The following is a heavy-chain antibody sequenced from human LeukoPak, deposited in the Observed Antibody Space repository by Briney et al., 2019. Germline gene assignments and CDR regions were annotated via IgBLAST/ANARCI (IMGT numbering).Heavy chain of an antibody. CDR1: GYTFTSYG. CDR2: ISGYNGNT. CDR3: TAVLRYYYYFDY. V-gene: IGHV1-18*01. J-gene: IGHJ4*02. D-gene: IGHD3-9*01. Sequence: ASVKVSCKASGYTFTSYGISWGRQAPGQGLEWMGWISGYNGNTNYAQNLQGRVTMTRDTSTSTAYMELRSLRSEDTAVYYCTAVLRYYYYFDYWGQGTLVTVSS.